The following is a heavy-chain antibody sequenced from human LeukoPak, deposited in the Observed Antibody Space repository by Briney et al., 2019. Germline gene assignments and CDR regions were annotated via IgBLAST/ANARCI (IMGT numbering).Heavy chain of an antibody. J-gene: IGHJ3*02. CDR2: INHSGST. CDR1: GGSISSYY. D-gene: IGHD2-2*01. CDR3: ARGRCSSTSCYARARHDDFDI. V-gene: IGHV4-34*01. Sequence: PSETLSLTCTVSGGSISSYYWSWIRQPPGKGLEWIGEINHSGSTNYNPSLKSRVTISVDTSKNQFSLKLSSVTAADTAVYYCARGRCSSTSCYARARHDDFDIWGQGTMVTISS.